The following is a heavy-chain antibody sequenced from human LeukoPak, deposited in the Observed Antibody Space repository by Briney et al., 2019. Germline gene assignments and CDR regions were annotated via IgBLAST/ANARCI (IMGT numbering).Heavy chain of an antibody. CDR3: AREPTRGYYMDV. V-gene: IGHV3-53*01. J-gene: IGHJ6*03. CDR1: GFTFSNYW. CDR2: IYSGGST. Sequence: PGGSLRLSCAASGFTFSNYWMSWVRQAPGKGLEWVSVIYSGGSTYYADSVKGRFTISRDNSKNTLYLQMNSLRAEDTAVYYCAREPTRGYYMDVWGKGTTVTVSS. D-gene: IGHD1-1*01.